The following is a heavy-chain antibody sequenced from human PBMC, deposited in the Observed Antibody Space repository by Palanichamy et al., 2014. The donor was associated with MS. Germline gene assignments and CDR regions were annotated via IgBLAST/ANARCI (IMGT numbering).Heavy chain of an antibody. J-gene: IGHJ4*02. Sequence: QVQLVQSGAEVKXPGASVKVSCKVSGYAFTSSGLTWVRQAPGQGLEWMGWISTHNGNTNYAQIFQDRVTMTTDTSTSTAYMELRSLRSDDTAVYYCATGGNWNYASDYWGQGTLATVSS. V-gene: IGHV1-18*01. CDR1: GYAFTSSG. D-gene: IGHD1-7*01. CDR3: ATGGNWNYASDY. CDR2: ISTHNGNT.